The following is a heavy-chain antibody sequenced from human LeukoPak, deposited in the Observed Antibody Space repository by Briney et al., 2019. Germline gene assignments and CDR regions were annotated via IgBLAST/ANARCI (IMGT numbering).Heavy chain of an antibody. J-gene: IGHJ4*02. CDR3: ARVGTVPAAIRMYYFDY. V-gene: IGHV1-69*13. CDR1: GGTFSSYA. Sequence: SVKVSCKASGGTFSSYAISWVRQAPGQGLEWMGGIIPIFGTANYAQKFQGRVTITADESTSTAYMELSSLRSEDTAVYYCARVGTVPAAIRMYYFDYWGQGTLVTVSS. CDR2: IIPIFGTA. D-gene: IGHD2-2*01.